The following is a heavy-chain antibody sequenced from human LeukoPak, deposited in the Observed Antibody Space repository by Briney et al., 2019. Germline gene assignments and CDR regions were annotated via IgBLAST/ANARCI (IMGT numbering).Heavy chain of an antibody. CDR1: GGSISSYY. Sequence: SETLSLTCTVSGGSISSYYWSWIRQPPGKGLEWIASISYSVATYYNPSLKSRVTISVDTSKSQFSLKLSSVTAADMAVYYCARHLRGATIYYDNWGQGTLVTVSS. V-gene: IGHV4-59*05. CDR3: ARHLRGATIYYDN. J-gene: IGHJ4*02. D-gene: IGHD1-26*01. CDR2: ISYSVAT.